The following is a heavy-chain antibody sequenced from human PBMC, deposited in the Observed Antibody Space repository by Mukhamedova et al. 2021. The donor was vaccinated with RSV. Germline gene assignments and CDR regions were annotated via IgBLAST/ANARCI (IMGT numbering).Heavy chain of an antibody. V-gene: IGHV3-23*01. J-gene: IGHJ3*02. CDR3: AKHVGERTTTGSGAFDM. D-gene: IGHD1-1*01. Sequence: SGGGDETFYADSVQGRFTISRDNSKSTLYLHMASLRADDTAVYYCAKHVGERTTTGSGAFDMWGQGTMVTVSS. CDR2: SGGGDET.